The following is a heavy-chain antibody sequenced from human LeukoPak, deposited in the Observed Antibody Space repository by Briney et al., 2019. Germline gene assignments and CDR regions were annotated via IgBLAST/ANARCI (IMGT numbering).Heavy chain of an antibody. J-gene: IGHJ4*02. CDR2: IYTSGST. Sequence: TLSLTCTVSGGSISSGSYYWSWIRQPAGKGLEWIGRIYTSGSTNYNPSLESRVTISVGTSKNQFSLKLSSVTAADTAVYYCARSRYSSSWYEESGYWGQGTLVTVSS. CDR3: ARSRYSSSWYEESGY. D-gene: IGHD6-13*01. V-gene: IGHV4-61*02. CDR1: GGSISSGSYY.